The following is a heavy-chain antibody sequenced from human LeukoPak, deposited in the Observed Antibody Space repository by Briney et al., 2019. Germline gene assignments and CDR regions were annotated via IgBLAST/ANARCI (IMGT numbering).Heavy chain of an antibody. Sequence: GGSLRLSCTASGFTFSNAWMSWVRQAPRKGLEWIGRIKSNGDGGTTEFAAPVKGRFTISRDDSNNTLYLQMNSLETEDTAVYYCTADGNCQTTSCYWGRGALVTVSS. D-gene: IGHD2-2*01. J-gene: IGHJ4*02. CDR1: GFTFSNAW. CDR2: IKSNGDGGTT. CDR3: TADGNCQTTSCY. V-gene: IGHV3-15*01.